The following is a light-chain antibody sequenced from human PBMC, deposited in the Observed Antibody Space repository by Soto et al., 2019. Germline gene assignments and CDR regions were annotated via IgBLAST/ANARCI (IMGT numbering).Light chain of an antibody. V-gene: IGLV2-14*03. CDR1: SIDVGGYNY. CDR2: DVA. Sequence: QSVLTQPASVSGSPGQSIAISCTGASIDVGGYNYVSWYQQHPGKAPKLMIYDVASRPSGVSDRFSGSKSGNTASLTISGLQAEDEAYYYCSSYTSSSTLYVFGTGTKLTVL. CDR3: SSYTSSSTLYV. J-gene: IGLJ1*01.